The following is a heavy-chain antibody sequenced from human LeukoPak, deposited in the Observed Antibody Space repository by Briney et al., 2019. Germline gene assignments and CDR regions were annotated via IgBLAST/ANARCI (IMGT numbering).Heavy chain of an antibody. CDR2: IYHSGST. J-gene: IGHJ4*02. CDR3: VVVRGVSVDY. CDR1: GYSISSGYY. D-gene: IGHD3-10*01. Sequence: PSQTLSLTCTVSGYSISSGYYWGWIRQPPGKGLEWIGSIYHSGSTYYNPSLKSRVTISVDTSKNQFSLKLSSVTAADTAVYYCVVVRGVSVDYWGQGTLVTVSS. V-gene: IGHV4-38-2*02.